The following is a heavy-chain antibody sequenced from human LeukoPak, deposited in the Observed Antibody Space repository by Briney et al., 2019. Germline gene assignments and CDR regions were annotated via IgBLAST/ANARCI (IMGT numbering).Heavy chain of an antibody. V-gene: IGHV3-23*01. J-gene: IGHJ1*01. D-gene: IGHD6-19*01. Sequence: GGSLRLSCAASGFTFSSYAMSWVRQAPGKGLEWVSAISGSGGSTYYADSAKGRFTISRDNSKNTLYLQMNSLRAEDTAVYYCANKAVAGTTEYFQHWGQGTLVTVSS. CDR2: ISGSGGST. CDR3: ANKAVAGTTEYFQH. CDR1: GFTFSSYA.